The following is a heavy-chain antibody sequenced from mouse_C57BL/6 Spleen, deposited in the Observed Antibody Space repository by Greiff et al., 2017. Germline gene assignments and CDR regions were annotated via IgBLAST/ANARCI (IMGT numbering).Heavy chain of an antibody. CDR3: ARRTWDTNWDVFAY. D-gene: IGHD4-1*01. CDR2: INPSSGYT. CDR1: GYTFTSYW. V-gene: IGHV1-7*01. J-gene: IGHJ3*01. Sequence: QVQLKQSGAELAKPGASVKLSCKASGYTFTSYWMHWVKQRPGQGLEWIGYINPSSGYTKYNQKFKDKATLTADKSSSTAYMQLSSLTYEDSAVXYCARRTWDTNWDVFAYLGQGTLVTVSA.